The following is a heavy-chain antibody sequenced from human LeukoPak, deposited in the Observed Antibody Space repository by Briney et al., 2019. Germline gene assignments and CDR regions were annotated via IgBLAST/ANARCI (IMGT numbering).Heavy chain of an antibody. J-gene: IGHJ6*03. CDR3: ARYYDFWSSYSSYYYMDV. Sequence: PSETLSLTCTVSGGSISSYYWSWIRQPPGKGLEWIGYIFYTGSTNYNPSLKSRVTISVLTSKNRFSLKLGSVTAADTAVYYCARYYDFWSSYSSYYYMDVWGKGTTVTVSS. CDR2: IFYTGST. V-gene: IGHV4-59*01. CDR1: GGSISSYY. D-gene: IGHD3-3*01.